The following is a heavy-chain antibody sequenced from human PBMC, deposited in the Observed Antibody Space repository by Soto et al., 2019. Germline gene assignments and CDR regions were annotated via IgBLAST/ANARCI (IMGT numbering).Heavy chain of an antibody. CDR1: GGSISSYY. V-gene: IGHV4-59*01. CDR2: IYYSGST. D-gene: IGHD3-3*01. CDR3: ARARYDGDFWSGYYYYYYYMDV. J-gene: IGHJ6*03. Sequence: PSETLSLTCTVPGGSISSYYWSWIRQPPGKGLKWIGYIYYSGSTNYNPSLKSRVTISVDTSKNQFSLKLSSVTAADTAVYYCARARYDGDFWSGYYYYYYYMDVWGKGTTVTVSS.